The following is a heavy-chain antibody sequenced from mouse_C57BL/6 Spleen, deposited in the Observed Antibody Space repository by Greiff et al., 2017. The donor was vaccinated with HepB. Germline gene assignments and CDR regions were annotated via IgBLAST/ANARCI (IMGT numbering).Heavy chain of an antibody. Sequence: QVQLQQSGAELVRPGASVTLSCKASGYTFTDYDMHWVKQTPVHGLEWIGAIDPGTGGTAYNQKFKGKAILTADKSSSTAYMELRSLTSEDSAVYYCTGGLRTWFAYWGQGTLVTVSA. CDR1: GYTFTDYD. CDR2: IDPGTGGT. V-gene: IGHV1-15*01. J-gene: IGHJ3*01. D-gene: IGHD2-4*01. CDR3: TGGLRTWFAY.